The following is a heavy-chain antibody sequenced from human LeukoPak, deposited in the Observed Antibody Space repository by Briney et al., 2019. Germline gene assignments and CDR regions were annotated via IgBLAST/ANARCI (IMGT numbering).Heavy chain of an antibody. Sequence: SETLSLTCTVSGGSISSYYWSWIRQPPGKGLEWIGYIYYSGSTNYNPSLKSRVTISVDTSKNQFSLKLSSVTAADTAVCYCARETGLYCSGGSCYSLGWFDPWGQGTLVTVSS. CDR1: GGSISSYY. J-gene: IGHJ5*02. CDR2: IYYSGST. CDR3: ARETGLYCSGGSCYSLGWFDP. D-gene: IGHD2-15*01. V-gene: IGHV4-59*01.